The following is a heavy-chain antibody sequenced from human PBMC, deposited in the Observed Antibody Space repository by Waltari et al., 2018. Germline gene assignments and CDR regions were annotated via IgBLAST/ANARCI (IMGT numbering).Heavy chain of an antibody. V-gene: IGHV1-18*01. D-gene: IGHD2-2*01. CDR3: ARDAPEIVVVVPAADAFDI. J-gene: IGHJ3*02. Sequence: QVQLVQSGAEVKKPGASVKVSCKASGYTFTSYGVSWVRQAPGQGLEWMGWISAYNGNTNYAQKLQGRVTMTTDTSTSTAYMELRSLRSDDTAVYYCARDAPEIVVVVPAADAFDIWGQGTMVTVSS. CDR1: GYTFTSYG. CDR2: ISAYNGNT.